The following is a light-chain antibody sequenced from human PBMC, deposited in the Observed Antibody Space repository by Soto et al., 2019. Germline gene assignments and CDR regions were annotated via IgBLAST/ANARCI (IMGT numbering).Light chain of an antibody. CDR2: GNS. CDR1: SSNIGAGYD. V-gene: IGLV1-40*01. J-gene: IGLJ1*01. CDR3: QSYDSSLSGSRV. Sequence: SVLTQPPSVSGGPGQRVTISCTGRSSNIGAGYDVHWYQQLPGTAPKLLIYGNSNRPSGVPDRISGSKSGTSASLAITGLQAEDEADYYCQSYDSSLSGSRVFGTGTKLTVL.